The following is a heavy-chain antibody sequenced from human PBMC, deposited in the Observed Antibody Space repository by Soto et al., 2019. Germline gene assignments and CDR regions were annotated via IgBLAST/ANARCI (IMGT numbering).Heavy chain of an antibody. CDR3: ARGVPSLGDSSGYYFDY. D-gene: IGHD3-22*01. CDR2: ISAYNGNT. Sequence: ASVKVSCKASGYTFTSYGISWVRQAPGQGLEWMGWISAYNGNTNYAQKLQGRVTMTTDTYTSTVYMELRSLRSDHTAVYYCARGVPSLGDSSGYYFDYWGQGTLVTVSS. CDR1: GYTFTSYG. J-gene: IGHJ4*02. V-gene: IGHV1-18*01.